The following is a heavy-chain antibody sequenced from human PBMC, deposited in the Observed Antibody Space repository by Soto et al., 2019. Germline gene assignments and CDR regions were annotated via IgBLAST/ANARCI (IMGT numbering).Heavy chain of an antibody. CDR1: GFTFSSYG. V-gene: IGHV3-30*18. CDR3: AKDSGYYDFWSGYSDYYYGMDV. CDR2: ISYDGSNK. D-gene: IGHD3-3*01. J-gene: IGHJ6*02. Sequence: PGGSLRLSCAASGFTFSSYGMHWVRQAPGKGLEWVAVISYDGSNKYYADSVKGRFTISRDNSKNTLYLQMNSLRAEDTAVYYCAKDSGYYDFWSGYSDYYYGMDVWGQGTTVTVSS.